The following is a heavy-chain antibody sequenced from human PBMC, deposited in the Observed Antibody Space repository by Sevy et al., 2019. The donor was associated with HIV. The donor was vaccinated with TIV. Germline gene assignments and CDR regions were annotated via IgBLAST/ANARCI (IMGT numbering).Heavy chain of an antibody. D-gene: IGHD4-17*01. CDR2: ISYGGTT. CDR1: GGSVSSDFSY. CDR3: AKRDYGDYVDYFDP. J-gene: IGHJ5*02. Sequence: SETLSLTCTVSGGSVSSDFSYWNWVRQPQGKGLEYIGSISYGGTTSYNPSLKSRVTISLDTSKNHFSLKVNSVTAADTAIYYCAKRDYGDYVDYFDPWGQRTLVTVSS. V-gene: IGHV4-61*03.